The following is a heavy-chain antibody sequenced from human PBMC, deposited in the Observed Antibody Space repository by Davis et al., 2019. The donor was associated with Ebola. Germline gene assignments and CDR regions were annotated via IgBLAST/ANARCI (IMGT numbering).Heavy chain of an antibody. Sequence: PSETLSLTCAVYGGSFSGYYWSWIRQPPGKGLEWIGEINHSGSTNYNPSLKSRVTISVDTSKNQFSLKLSSVTAADTAVYYCAGLNEVATTDYGDFTSHWGQGTLVTVSS. CDR1: GGSFSGYY. V-gene: IGHV4-34*01. CDR2: INHSGST. CDR3: AGLNEVATTDYGDFTSH. D-gene: IGHD4-17*01. J-gene: IGHJ4*02.